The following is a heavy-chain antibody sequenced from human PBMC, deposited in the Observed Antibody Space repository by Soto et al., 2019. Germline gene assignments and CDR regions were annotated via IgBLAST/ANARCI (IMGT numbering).Heavy chain of an antibody. J-gene: IGHJ4*02. CDR3: ARVHGAPIAVAVGQMTDY. Sequence: QVQLVQSGAEVKKPGASVKVSCKASGYTFTSYYMHWVRQAPGQGLEWMGIINPSGGSTSYAQKFQGRVTMTRDTSTSTVYMELSSLRSEDTAVYYCARVHGAPIAVAVGQMTDYWGQGTLVTVSS. CDR1: GYTFTSYY. CDR2: INPSGGST. V-gene: IGHV1-46*03. D-gene: IGHD6-19*01.